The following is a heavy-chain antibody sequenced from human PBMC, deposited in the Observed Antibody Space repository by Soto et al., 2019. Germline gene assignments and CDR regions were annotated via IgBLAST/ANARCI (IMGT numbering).Heavy chain of an antibody. J-gene: IGHJ4*02. CDR1: GGSISSYY. Sequence: SETLSLTCTVSGGSISSYYWSWIRQTPGKGLEWIGYIYNSENTNYNPSLESRVTISVDTSKNQFSLKLTSVTAAATAVYYCARQRYFDYWGQGTLVTVSS. CDR3: ARQRYFDY. CDR2: IYNSENT. D-gene: IGHD3-9*01. V-gene: IGHV4-59*08.